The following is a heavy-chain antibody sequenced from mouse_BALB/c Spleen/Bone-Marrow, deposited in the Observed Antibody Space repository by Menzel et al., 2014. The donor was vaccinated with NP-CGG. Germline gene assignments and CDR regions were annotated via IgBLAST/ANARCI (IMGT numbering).Heavy chain of an antibody. CDR2: INPSNGRT. CDR1: GYTFTSYW. V-gene: IGHV1S81*02. D-gene: IGHD4-1*02. J-gene: IGHJ2*01. Sequence: QVQLQQSGAELVKPGASVKLSCKASGYTFTSYWMYWVKQRPGQGLEWIGEINPSNGRTDYNEKFKTKATLTVDSSSSTASMQLSSLTSEDSAVYYCTGPQLGRDYWGQGTTLTVSS. CDR3: TGPQLGRDY.